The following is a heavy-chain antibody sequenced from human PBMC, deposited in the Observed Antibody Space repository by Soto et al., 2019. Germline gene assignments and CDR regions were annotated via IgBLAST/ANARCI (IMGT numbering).Heavy chain of an antibody. CDR3: ARDRAHGFDI. CDR1: GYTFTSYA. CDR2: INAGKGNT. J-gene: IGHJ3*02. V-gene: IGHV1-3*01. Sequence: ASVKVSCKASGYTFTSYAMHWVRQAPGQRLEWIGWINAGKGNTKYSQKFQGRVTITRDTSTSTVYMELRSLRSEDTAVYFCARDRAHGFDIWGQGTMVTVSS.